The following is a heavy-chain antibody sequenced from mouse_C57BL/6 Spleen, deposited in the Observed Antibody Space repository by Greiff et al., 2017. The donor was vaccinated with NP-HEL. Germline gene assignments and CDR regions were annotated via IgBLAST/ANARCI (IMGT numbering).Heavy chain of an antibody. V-gene: IGHV5-17*01. CDR3: ARPGDHTRNYFDY. D-gene: IGHD3-3*01. J-gene: IGHJ2*01. CDR2: ISSGSSTI. Sequence: EVKLVESGGGLVKPGGSLKLSCAASGFTFSDYGMHWVRQAPEKGLEWVAYISSGSSTIYYADTVKGRFTISRDTAKNTLFLQMTSRRAEDTAMYYCARPGDHTRNYFDYWGQGTTLTVSS. CDR1: GFTFSDYG.